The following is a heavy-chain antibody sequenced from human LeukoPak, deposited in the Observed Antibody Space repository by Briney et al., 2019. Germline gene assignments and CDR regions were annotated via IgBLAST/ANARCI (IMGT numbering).Heavy chain of an antibody. CDR3: ATSRTLDH. Sequence: GGSLRLSCAASGFTFSSYAMHWVRQAPGKGLEWVANIKQDGSEKYYVDSVKGRFTISRDNAKSSLYLQMNSLRVEDTAVYYCATSRTLDHWGQGTLVTVSS. V-gene: IGHV3-7*03. CDR1: GFTFSSYA. CDR2: IKQDGSEK. J-gene: IGHJ4*02.